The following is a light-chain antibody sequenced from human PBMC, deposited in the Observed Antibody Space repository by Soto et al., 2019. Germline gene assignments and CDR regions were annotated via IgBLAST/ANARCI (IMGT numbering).Light chain of an antibody. V-gene: IGKV3-15*01. CDR3: QQYNSWLWT. CDR1: QSVSSK. Sequence: EIVMTQSPATLSVSPGEGATLSCRASQSVSSKLAWYQQKPGQAPMLLIYGASTRATGIPARFSGSGSGTDFTLIIRSLLSEACAVYYCQQYNSWLWTFGQGTKVEIK. J-gene: IGKJ1*01. CDR2: GAS.